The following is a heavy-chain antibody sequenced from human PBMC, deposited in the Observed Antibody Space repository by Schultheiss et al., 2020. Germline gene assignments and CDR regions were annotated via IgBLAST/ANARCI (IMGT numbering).Heavy chain of an antibody. CDR2: INPNSGGT. J-gene: IGHJ4*02. V-gene: IGHV1-2*06. CDR1: GYTFTGYY. CDR3: ARYCSGGSCNSFDY. D-gene: IGHD2-15*01. Sequence: ASVKVSCKASGYTFTGYYMHWVRQAPGQGLEWMGRINPNSGGTNYAQKFQGRVTMTRDTSISTAYMELSRLRSDDTAVYYCARYCSGGSCNSFDYWDQGTLVTVS.